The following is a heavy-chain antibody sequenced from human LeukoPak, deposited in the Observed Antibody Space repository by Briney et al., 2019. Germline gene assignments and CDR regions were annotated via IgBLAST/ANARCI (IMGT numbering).Heavy chain of an antibody. CDR3: ARDRGQYQLLLSFDY. CDR1: GYTFTSYG. J-gene: IGHJ4*02. CDR2: ISAYNGNT. Sequence: ASVKVSCKASGYTFTSYGISWVRQAPGQGLEWMGWISAYNGNTNYAQKLQGRVTMTTDTSTSTAYMELSRLRSDDTAVYYCARDRGQYQLLLSFDYWGQGTLVTVSS. D-gene: IGHD2-2*01. V-gene: IGHV1-18*01.